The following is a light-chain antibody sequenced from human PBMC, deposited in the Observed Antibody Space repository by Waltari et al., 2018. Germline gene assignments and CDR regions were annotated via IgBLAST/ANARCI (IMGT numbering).Light chain of an antibody. V-gene: IGKV1-5*01. Sequence: DIQMTQSPSTLSASVGDRVTITCPASQSISARLAWYQLRPGKAPKLLISDASILERGVPSRFSGSGSGTEFTLTINSLQPDDFATYYCHQYTNFPLTFGGGTTVEIK. CDR3: HQYTNFPLT. CDR1: QSISAR. CDR2: DAS. J-gene: IGKJ4*01.